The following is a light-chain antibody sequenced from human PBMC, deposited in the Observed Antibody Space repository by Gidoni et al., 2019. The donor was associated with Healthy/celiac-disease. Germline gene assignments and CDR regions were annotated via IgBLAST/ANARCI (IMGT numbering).Light chain of an antibody. J-gene: IGKJ5*01. CDR2: GAS. CDR3: QQLNSYPRA. CDR1: QSVSSSY. Sequence: EIVLTQSPATLSLSPGERATLSCRASQSVSSSYLAWYQQKPGQAPRLLIYGASSRATGIPDRFSGSGSGTDFTLTISSLQPEDFATYYCQQLNSYPRAFGQGTRLEIK. V-gene: IGKV3-20*01.